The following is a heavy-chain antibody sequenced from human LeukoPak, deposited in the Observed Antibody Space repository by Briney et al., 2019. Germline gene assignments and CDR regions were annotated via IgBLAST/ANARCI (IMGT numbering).Heavy chain of an antibody. V-gene: IGHV3-23*01. CDR1: GFTFNDYY. CDR2: ISGSGGST. J-gene: IGHJ5*02. CDR3: AKVLSSWSFGGFDP. D-gene: IGHD6-13*01. Sequence: PGGSLRLSCAASGFTFNDYYMSWIRQAPGKGLEWVSAISGSGGSTYYADSVKGRFTISRDNSKNTLYLQMNSLRAEDTAVYYCAKVLSSWSFGGFDPWGQGTLVTVSS.